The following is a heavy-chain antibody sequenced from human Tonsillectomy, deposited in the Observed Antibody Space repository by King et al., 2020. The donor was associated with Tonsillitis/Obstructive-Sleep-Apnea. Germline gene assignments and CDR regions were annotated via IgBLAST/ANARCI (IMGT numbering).Heavy chain of an antibody. CDR1: GFTFSNAW. CDR2: IKSKPDGGTT. CDR3: TTDRIWRATEVGLYYYYMDV. Sequence: VQLVESGGGLVKPGGSLRLSCAVSGFTFSNAWMSWVRQAPGKGLEWIGRIKSKPDGGTTEDAAPVKGRFTISRDDSKNTLYLQMNSLKNDDTAVYYCTTDRIWRATEVGLYYYYMDVWGKGTTVTVSS. D-gene: IGHD1-26*01. J-gene: IGHJ6*03. V-gene: IGHV3-15*01.